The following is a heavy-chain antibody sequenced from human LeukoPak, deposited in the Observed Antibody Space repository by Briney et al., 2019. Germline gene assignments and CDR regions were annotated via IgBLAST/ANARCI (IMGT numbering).Heavy chain of an antibody. D-gene: IGHD3-22*01. V-gene: IGHV1-18*01. CDR3: ARGNDSSGYYYSTAEFFQF. J-gene: IGHJ1*01. CDR1: GYTFVSYG. CDR2: ISAYNGNT. Sequence: ASVKVSCKASGYTFVSYGITWVRQAPGQGLEWMGWISAYNGNTNYAQKLQGRVTMTTDTSTSTAYMDLRSLRSDDTAVYYCARGNDSSGYYYSTAEFFQFWGQGTLVTVSS.